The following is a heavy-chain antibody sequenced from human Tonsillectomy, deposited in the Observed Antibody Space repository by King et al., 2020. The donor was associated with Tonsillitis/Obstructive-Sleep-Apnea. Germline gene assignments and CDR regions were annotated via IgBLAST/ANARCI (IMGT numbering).Heavy chain of an antibody. D-gene: IGHD3-22*01. Sequence: VQLVESGGGLVQPGGSLRLSCAASGFTFSSYAMSWVRQAPGKGLEWVSAISGSGGSTYYADSVKGRFTISRDNSKNTLYLQMNSLRAEDTAVYYCAKDYYYDSSGYYFNFDYWGQGTLVTVSS. CDR3: AKDYYYDSSGYYFNFDY. V-gene: IGHV3-23*04. CDR2: ISGSGGST. J-gene: IGHJ4*02. CDR1: GFTFSSYA.